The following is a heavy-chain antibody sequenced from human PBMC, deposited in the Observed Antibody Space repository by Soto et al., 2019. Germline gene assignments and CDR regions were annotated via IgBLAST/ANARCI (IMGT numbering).Heavy chain of an antibody. V-gene: IGHV3-15*01. Sequence: EVLLVESGGGLVKPGGSLRLSCAGSGFTFHNACMNWVRQAPGKGLEWVGRVTSRTEGATSHYAAPVKDRFIISRDDSTDTLHLQMTSLRTEDTAVYYCSTLGLRGVIHFWGQGTLVTVSS. J-gene: IGHJ4*02. CDR1: GFTFHNAC. D-gene: IGHD3-10*01. CDR3: STLGLRGVIHF. CDR2: VTSRTEGATS.